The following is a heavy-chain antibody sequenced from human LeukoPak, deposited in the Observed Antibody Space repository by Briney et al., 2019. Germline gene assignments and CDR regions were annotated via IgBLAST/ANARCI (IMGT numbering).Heavy chain of an antibody. CDR2: IWYDGSNK. J-gene: IGHJ5*02. CDR1: GFTFSSYG. D-gene: IGHD6-19*01. V-gene: IGHV3-30*02. CDR3: AKQGDDSSGWYRRGFDP. Sequence: GGSLRLSCAASGFTFSSYGMHWVRQAPGKGLEWVAVIWYDGSNKYYADSVKGRFTISRDNSKNTLYLQMNSLRAEDTAVYYCAKQGDDSSGWYRRGFDPWGQGTLVTVSS.